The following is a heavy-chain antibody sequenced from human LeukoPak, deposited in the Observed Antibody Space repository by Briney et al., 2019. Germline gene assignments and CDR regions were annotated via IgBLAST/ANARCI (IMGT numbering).Heavy chain of an antibody. CDR3: AREYSSSGLAFDY. J-gene: IGHJ4*02. V-gene: IGHV6-1*01. D-gene: IGHD6-19*01. Sequence: HTLPLTCVISGGRVSSNNTAWNWIRQSPSRGLEWLARTYYRSKWYNDYAVSVKSRININPDTSEDQFSLHLDSVTPDDTAVYYCAREYSSSGLAFDYWGQGTLVTVSS. CDR1: GGRVSSNNTA. CDR2: TYYRSKWYN.